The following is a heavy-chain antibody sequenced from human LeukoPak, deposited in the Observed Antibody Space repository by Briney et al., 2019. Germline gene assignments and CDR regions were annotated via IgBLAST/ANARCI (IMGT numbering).Heavy chain of an antibody. CDR2: ISGSGGST. CDR1: GFTFSSDA. Sequence: PGGSLRLSCIGTGFTFSSDAMGWVRQAPGKGLEWVSGISGSGGSTYYAASVKGRFTISRDNSKNTLYLQMNSLRVEDTAVYYCAKDRGRTWVQVANWGQGTLVTVSS. J-gene: IGHJ4*02. D-gene: IGHD2-15*01. V-gene: IGHV3-23*01. CDR3: AKDRGRTWVQVAN.